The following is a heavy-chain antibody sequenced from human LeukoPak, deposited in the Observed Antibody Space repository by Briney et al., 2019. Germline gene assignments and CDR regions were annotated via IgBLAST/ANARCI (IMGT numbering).Heavy chain of an antibody. Sequence: GGSLRLSCAASGFTVISNYMSWVRQAPGKGLEWVSAIYSSGSTYYAASVKGRFTISRDNSKNTLYLQMNSLRAEDTAVYYCASRSLWYGEDYWGQGTLVTVSS. J-gene: IGHJ4*02. D-gene: IGHD3-10*01. CDR2: IYSSGST. V-gene: IGHV3-53*01. CDR3: ASRSLWYGEDY. CDR1: GFTVISNY.